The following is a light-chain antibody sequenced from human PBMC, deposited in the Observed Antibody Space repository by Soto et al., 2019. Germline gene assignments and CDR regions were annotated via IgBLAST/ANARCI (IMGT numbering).Light chain of an antibody. CDR3: QQYNNWPPWT. CDR2: GAS. J-gene: IGKJ2*02. V-gene: IGKV3-15*01. Sequence: EIVMTQSPATLSVSPGERATLSCRASQSVSSNLAWYQQKPGQAPRLLIYGASTRTTVIPARFSGSGSGTEFTLSISSLHSEDVVLSYCQQYNNWPPWTVGQGTKLEIK. CDR1: QSVSSN.